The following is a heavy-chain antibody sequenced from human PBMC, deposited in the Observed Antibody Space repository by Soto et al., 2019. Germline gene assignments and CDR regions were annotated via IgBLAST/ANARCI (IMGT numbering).Heavy chain of an antibody. CDR1: GFPLSTYG. CDR3: ARIRGYWYGLDV. CDR2: ITGTGGNT. Sequence: EVQLLESGGGLVQPGGSLRLYCAASGFPLSTYGMTWVRQAPGKGLEWVSAITGTGGNTYYVDSVKGRFTSSRDNSENMLYLQVNSLRVEDTAVYYCARIRGYWYGLDVWGQGTTVTVSS. V-gene: IGHV3-23*01. J-gene: IGHJ6*02.